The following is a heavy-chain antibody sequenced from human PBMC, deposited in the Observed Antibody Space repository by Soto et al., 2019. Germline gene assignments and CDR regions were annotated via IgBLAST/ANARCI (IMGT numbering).Heavy chain of an antibody. J-gene: IGHJ3*02. CDR1: GGFVSSGSYY. V-gene: IGHV4-34*01. CDR2: MSHSGGT. CDR3: ARVERGTVTTVVDAFDI. D-gene: IGHD1-1*01. Sequence: QVQLQQWSAGLLKPSETLSLTCAVYGGFVSSGSYYWSWIRQPPGKGLEWIGEMSHSGGTHFNPSLKSRVTISVDTSKNQFSLRMSSVTAADTALYYCARVERGTVTTVVDAFDIWGPGTMVIVSS.